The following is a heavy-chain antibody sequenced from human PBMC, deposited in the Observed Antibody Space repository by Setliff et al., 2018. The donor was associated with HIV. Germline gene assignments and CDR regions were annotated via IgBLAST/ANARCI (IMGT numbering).Heavy chain of an antibody. CDR2: INPNSGGT. J-gene: IGHJ3*02. Sequence: RASVKVSCKASGFTFSDYYMHWVRQAPGQGPEWMGWINPNSGGTNYAQKLQGRVNMTRDTSISTTYMELSRLRSDDTAVYYCARDPGYKSTWYGVFDIWGQGTMVTVSS. V-gene: IGHV1-2*02. CDR1: GFTFSDYY. CDR3: ARDPGYKSTWYGVFDI. D-gene: IGHD6-13*01.